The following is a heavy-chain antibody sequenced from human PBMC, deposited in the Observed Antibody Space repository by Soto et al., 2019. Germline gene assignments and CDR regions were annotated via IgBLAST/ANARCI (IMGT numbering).Heavy chain of an antibody. CDR3: SRLVGATSSFDY. Sequence: EVQLVESGGGLVQPGGSLKLSCAASGFTFSGSAMHWVSQASGKGLEWVSRIRSKANSYATAYAASVKGRFTISRDDSKNTAYLQMNSLKTEDTAVYYCSRLVGATSSFDYWGQGTLVTVSS. V-gene: IGHV3-73*02. D-gene: IGHD1-26*01. J-gene: IGHJ4*02. CDR2: IRSKANSYAT. CDR1: GFTFSGSA.